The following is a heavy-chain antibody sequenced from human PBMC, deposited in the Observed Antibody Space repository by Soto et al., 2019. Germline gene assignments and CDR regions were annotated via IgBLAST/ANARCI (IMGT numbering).Heavy chain of an antibody. Sequence: PGGSLRLSCAASGFTFSSYGMHWVRQAPGKGLEWVAVIWYDGSNKYYADSVKGRFTISRDNSKNTLYPQMNSLRAEDTAVYYCARDNYYDSTFDYWGQGTLVTVSS. CDR2: IWYDGSNK. CDR1: GFTFSSYG. D-gene: IGHD3-22*01. V-gene: IGHV3-33*01. CDR3: ARDNYYDSTFDY. J-gene: IGHJ4*02.